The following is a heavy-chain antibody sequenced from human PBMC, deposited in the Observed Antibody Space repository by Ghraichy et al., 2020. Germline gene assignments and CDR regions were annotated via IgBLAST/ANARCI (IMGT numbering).Heavy chain of an antibody. J-gene: IGHJ4*02. V-gene: IGHV1-24*01. D-gene: IGHD1-26*01. CDR3: ATPGISGSYYNRVHD. CDR1: GYTLTELS. CDR2: FDPEDGET. Sequence: ASVKVSCKVSGYTLTELSMHWVRQAPGKGLEWMGGFDPEDGETIYAQKFQGRVTMTEDTSTDTAYMELSSLRSEDTAVYYCATPGISGSYYNRVHDWGQGTLVTVSS.